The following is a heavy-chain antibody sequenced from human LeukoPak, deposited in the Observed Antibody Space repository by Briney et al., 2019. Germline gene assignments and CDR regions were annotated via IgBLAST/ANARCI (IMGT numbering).Heavy chain of an antibody. Sequence: GGSLRLSCAASGFTLSTYAMSWVRQTPGKGLEWVAATSSSDAGTYYADSVRGRFTISRDNSKNTLYLQMNSLRAEDAAVYFCAKAPVTSCRGADSYPVDSWGQGTLVTVSS. V-gene: IGHV3-23*01. CDR1: GFTLSTYA. D-gene: IGHD2-15*01. J-gene: IGHJ4*02. CDR3: AKAPVTSCRGADSYPVDS. CDR2: TSSSDAGT.